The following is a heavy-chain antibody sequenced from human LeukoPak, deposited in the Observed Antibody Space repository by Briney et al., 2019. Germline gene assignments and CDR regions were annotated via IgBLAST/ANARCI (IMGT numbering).Heavy chain of an antibody. CDR3: ARDGYFDY. CDR1: GYTFTNYG. J-gene: IGHJ4*02. Sequence: ASVKVSCKASGYTFTNYGIGWLRQAPGQGPEWMGWISGYNGNTNYAQKFQGRVTMTTDTTTTTAYMELRSLRSDDTAVYYCARDGYFDYWGQGTLVTVSS. CDR2: ISGYNGNT. V-gene: IGHV1-18*01.